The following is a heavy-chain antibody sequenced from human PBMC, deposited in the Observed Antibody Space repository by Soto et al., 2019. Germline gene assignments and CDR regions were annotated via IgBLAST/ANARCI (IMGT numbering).Heavy chain of an antibody. J-gene: IGHJ4*02. V-gene: IGHV3-48*03. D-gene: IGHD5-12*01. Sequence: PGGSLRLSCAASGFTFIIYEMNWVRQAPGKGLEWVSYVSSSGSAIYYADSVNGRFTISRDNAKKSLYLQMNSLRSEDTAIYYCAAALEDGYNYFEYWGQGALVTVSS. CDR2: VSSSGSAI. CDR3: AAALEDGYNYFEY. CDR1: GFTFIIYE.